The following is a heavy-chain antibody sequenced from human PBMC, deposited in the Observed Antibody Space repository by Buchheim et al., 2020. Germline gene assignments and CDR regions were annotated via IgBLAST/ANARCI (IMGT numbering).Heavy chain of an antibody. CDR2: ISSSSTYI. J-gene: IGHJ6*02. Sequence: EVQLVESGGGLVKPGGSLRLSCAASGFTFTSYSMNWVRLAPGKGLEWVSSISSSSTYIYYSDSVKGRFTISRDNPKNSLYLQMNSLRAEDTAVYYCARDVGIPGRNYYYYGMDVWGQGTT. CDR3: ARDVGIPGRNYYYYGMDV. D-gene: IGHD1-26*01. CDR1: GFTFTSYS. V-gene: IGHV3-21*06.